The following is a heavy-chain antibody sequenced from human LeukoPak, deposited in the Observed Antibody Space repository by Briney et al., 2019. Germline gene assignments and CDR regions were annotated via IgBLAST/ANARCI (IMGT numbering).Heavy chain of an antibody. CDR3: ARGDNSYGYVLVFDY. J-gene: IGHJ4*02. D-gene: IGHD5-18*01. CDR1: GYSISSGYY. V-gene: IGHV4-38-2*02. CDR2: IYNSGST. Sequence: SETLSLTCTVSGYSISSGYYWGWIRQPPGKGLEWIGSIYNSGSTYYNPSLKSRVTISVDTSKNQFSLKLSSVTAADTAVYYCARGDNSYGYVLVFDYWGQGTLVIVSS.